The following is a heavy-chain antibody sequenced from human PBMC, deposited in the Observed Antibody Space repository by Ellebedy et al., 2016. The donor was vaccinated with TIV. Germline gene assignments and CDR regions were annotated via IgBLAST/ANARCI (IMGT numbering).Heavy chain of an antibody. Sequence: SETLSLTXTVSGGSISFYYWSWIRQPPGKGLEWIGYIYYSGGTNYNPSLKSRVTISVDTSKNQFSLKLSSVTAADTAVYYCARVGENYYGSGDWFDPWGQGTLVTVSS. J-gene: IGHJ5*02. CDR3: ARVGENYYGSGDWFDP. CDR2: IYYSGGT. D-gene: IGHD3-10*01. V-gene: IGHV4-59*01. CDR1: GGSISFYY.